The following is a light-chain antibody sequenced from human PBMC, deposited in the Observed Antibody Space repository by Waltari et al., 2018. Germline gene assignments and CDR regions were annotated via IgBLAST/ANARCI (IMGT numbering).Light chain of an antibody. V-gene: IGKV3-15*01. CDR2: GAS. Sequence: EIVMTQSPATLSVSPGERATLSCRASQSVSSNLAWYQLKPGQAPRLLIYGASTRATGIPARFIGSGSGTEFTLTISSLQSEDFAVYYCQQYNNWPPYTFGQGTKLEIK. CDR3: QQYNNWPPYT. CDR1: QSVSSN. J-gene: IGKJ2*01.